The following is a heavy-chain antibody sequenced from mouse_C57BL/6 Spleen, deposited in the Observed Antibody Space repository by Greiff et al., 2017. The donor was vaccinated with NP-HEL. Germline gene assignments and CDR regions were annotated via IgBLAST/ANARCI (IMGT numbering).Heavy chain of an antibody. J-gene: IGHJ4*01. Sequence: EVKLVESGGGLVKPGGSLKLSCAASGFTFSDYGMHWVRQAPEKGLEWVAYISSGSSTIYYADTVKGRFTISRDNAKNTLFLQMTSLRSEDTAMYYCASMVTTTYYYAMDYWGQGTSVTVSS. V-gene: IGHV5-17*01. CDR3: ASMVTTTYYYAMDY. CDR1: GFTFSDYG. CDR2: ISSGSSTI. D-gene: IGHD2-2*01.